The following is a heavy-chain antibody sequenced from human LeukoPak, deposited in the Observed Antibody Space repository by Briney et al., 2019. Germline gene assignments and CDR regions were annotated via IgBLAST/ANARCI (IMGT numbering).Heavy chain of an antibody. CDR3: ARDLNTHFDY. CDR1: GFTFSSYG. J-gene: IGHJ4*02. D-gene: IGHD2-2*02. V-gene: IGHV3-33*08. Sequence: GRSLRLSCAASGFTFSSYGMHWVRQAPGKGLEWVAVIWYDGTNKYYADSVKGRFTISRDNAKNSLYLQLNSLRAEDTAVYYCARDLNTHFDYWGQGTLVTVSS. CDR2: IWYDGTNK.